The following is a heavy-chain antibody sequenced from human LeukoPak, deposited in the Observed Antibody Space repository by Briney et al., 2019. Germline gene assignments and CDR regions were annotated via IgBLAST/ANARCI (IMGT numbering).Heavy chain of an antibody. D-gene: IGHD3-3*01. CDR1: GFTFSSYS. Sequence: GGSLRLSCAASGFTFSSYSMNWVRQAPGKGLEWVSSISSSSSYIYYADSVKGRFTISRDNAKNSLYLQMNSLRAEDTAVYYCARGRYDFWSGYYTFDYWGQGTLVTVSS. CDR2: ISSSSSYI. CDR3: ARGRYDFWSGYYTFDY. V-gene: IGHV3-21*01. J-gene: IGHJ4*02.